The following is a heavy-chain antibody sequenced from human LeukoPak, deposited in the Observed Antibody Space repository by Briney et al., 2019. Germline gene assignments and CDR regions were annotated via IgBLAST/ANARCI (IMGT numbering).Heavy chain of an antibody. CDR3: ARGGPPGYYYDYYMDV. V-gene: IGHV4-34*01. CDR2: INHSGST. Sequence: PSETLSLTCAVYGGSFSGYYWSWIRQPPGKGLEWIGEINHSGSTNYNPSLKSRVTTSVDTSKNQFSLKMSSVTAADTAVYFCARGGPPGYYYDYYMDVWGKGTTVTISS. J-gene: IGHJ6*03. CDR1: GGSFSGYY.